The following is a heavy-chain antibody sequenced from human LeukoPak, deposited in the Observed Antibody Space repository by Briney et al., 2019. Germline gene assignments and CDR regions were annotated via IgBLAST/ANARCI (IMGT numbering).Heavy chain of an antibody. J-gene: IGHJ6*03. V-gene: IGHV1-2*02. D-gene: IGHD6-13*01. CDR1: GYTFTGYY. Sequence: ASVKVSCKASGYTFTGYYMHWVRQAPGQGLEWMGWINPNSGGTNYAQKFQGRVTMTRDTSISTAYMELSRLRSDDTAVYYCARGFGAAGKYYYYYYYMDVWGKGTTVTVSS. CDR3: ARGFGAAGKYYYYYYYMDV. CDR2: INPNSGGT.